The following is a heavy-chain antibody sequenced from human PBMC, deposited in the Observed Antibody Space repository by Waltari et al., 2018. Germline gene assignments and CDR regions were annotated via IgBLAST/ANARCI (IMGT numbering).Heavy chain of an antibody. V-gene: IGHV3-30*04. CDR1: CFKFSDYA. J-gene: IGHJ4*02. CDR3: ARLDY. CDR2: ISNDGSNE. Sequence: QVQVVESGGGVVQPGRALRLPCEASCFKFSDYAMHWIRQAPGKGMDWVAVISNDGSNEYYADSVKGRFTISRDNSKNTLYLQMNSLRTEDTAVYYCARLDYWGQGTLVTVSS.